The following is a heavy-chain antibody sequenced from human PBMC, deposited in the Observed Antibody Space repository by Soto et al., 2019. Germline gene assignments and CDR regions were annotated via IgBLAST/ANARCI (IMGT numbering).Heavy chain of an antibody. CDR3: ASGYGDYALGY. J-gene: IGHJ4*02. CDR1: GGTFSSYT. D-gene: IGHD4-17*01. CDR2: IIPILGIA. Sequence: QVQLVQSGAEVKKPGSSVKVSCKASGGTFSSYTISWVRQAPGQGLEWMGRIIPILGIANYAQKFQGRITMTADKSTSTAYMELSSLRSEDTAVYYCASGYGDYALGYWGQGTLVTVSS. V-gene: IGHV1-69*02.